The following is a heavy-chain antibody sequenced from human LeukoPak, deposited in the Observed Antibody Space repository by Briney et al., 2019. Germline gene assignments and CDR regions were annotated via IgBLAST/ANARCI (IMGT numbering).Heavy chain of an antibody. CDR3: AKHLPYCSGGSCQRAFDV. J-gene: IGHJ3*01. D-gene: IGHD2-15*01. CDR2: ISGSGGST. CDR1: GFTFSSYA. Sequence: PGGSLRLSCAASGFTFSSYAMSWVRQAPGKGLEWVSAISGSGGSTYYADSVKGRFTISRDNSKNTLYLQMNSLRAEDTAVYYCAKHLPYCSGGSCQRAFDVWGQGTMVTVSS. V-gene: IGHV3-23*01.